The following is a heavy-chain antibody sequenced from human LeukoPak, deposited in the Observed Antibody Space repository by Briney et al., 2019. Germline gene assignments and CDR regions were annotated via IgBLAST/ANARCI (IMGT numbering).Heavy chain of an antibody. CDR2: ISYDGSNK. CDR3: AKEGSSSFYYYYYMDV. V-gene: IGHV3-30*18. J-gene: IGHJ6*03. D-gene: IGHD6-6*01. Sequence: EGSLRLSCAASGFTFSDYGMRWVRQAPGKGLEWVAVISYDGSNKYYADSVKGRFTISRDNSKNTLYLQMNSLRAEDTAVYYCAKEGSSSFYYYYYMDVWGKGTTVTVSS. CDR1: GFTFSDYG.